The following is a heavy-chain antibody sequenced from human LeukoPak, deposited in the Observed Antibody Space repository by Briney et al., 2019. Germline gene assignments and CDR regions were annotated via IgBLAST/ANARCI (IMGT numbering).Heavy chain of an antibody. D-gene: IGHD3-16*02. V-gene: IGHV1-18*01. J-gene: IGHJ4*02. CDR1: VYTFTSYG. CDR2: ISTYNGNT. Sequence: ASEKVSCKASVYTFTSYGISWVRQPPGPGLEWIGWISTYNGNTNYVQTLQGRVTMTTDTSTSTAYMELRRLRSDDTAVYYCAREEYGYVWGSYRSEFWGQGTLVTVSS. CDR3: AREEYGYVWGSYRSEF.